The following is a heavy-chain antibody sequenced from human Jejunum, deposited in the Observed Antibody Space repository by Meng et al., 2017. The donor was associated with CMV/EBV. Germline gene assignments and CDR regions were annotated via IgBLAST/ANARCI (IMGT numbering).Heavy chain of an antibody. J-gene: IGHJ4*02. CDR2: ISSDATKQ. D-gene: IGHD3-3*01. CDR1: GCTLNNFP. V-gene: IGHV3-30*04. Sequence: SCVAFGCTLNNFPIHWVRQAPGKGLEWVAVISSDATKQHYAESVKGRFTISRDNSKSTLYLQMNSLRAEDTAVYYCARDPGVDFWGQGTLVTVSS. CDR3: ARDPGVDF.